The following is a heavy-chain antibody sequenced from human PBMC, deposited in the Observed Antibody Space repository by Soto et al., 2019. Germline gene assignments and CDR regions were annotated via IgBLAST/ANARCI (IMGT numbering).Heavy chain of an antibody. CDR2: ISGSGGST. Sequence: GGSLRLSCAASGFTFSSYAMSWVRQAPGKGLEWVSAISGSGGSTYYADSVKGRFTISRDNSKNTLYLQMNSLRAEDTAVYYCVGQVVPAARNKNFDYWGQGTLVTVSS. V-gene: IGHV3-23*01. CDR3: VGQVVPAARNKNFDY. D-gene: IGHD2-2*01. J-gene: IGHJ4*02. CDR1: GFTFSSYA.